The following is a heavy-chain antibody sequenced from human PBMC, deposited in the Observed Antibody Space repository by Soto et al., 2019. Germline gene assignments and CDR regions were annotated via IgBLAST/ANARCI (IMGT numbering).Heavy chain of an antibody. J-gene: IGHJ2*01. CDR2: INPIFGTA. CDR1: GGTFSSYT. CDR3: ARGNHRWLQLWYFDL. V-gene: IGHV1-69*12. D-gene: IGHD5-12*01. Sequence: QVQLVQSGAEVKKPGSSVTVSCKASGGTFSSYTISWVRQAPGQGIAWMGGINPIFGTANYAQKFQGRITITADESTSTAYMELSSLRSEDTAVYYCARGNHRWLQLWYFDLWGRGTLVTVSS.